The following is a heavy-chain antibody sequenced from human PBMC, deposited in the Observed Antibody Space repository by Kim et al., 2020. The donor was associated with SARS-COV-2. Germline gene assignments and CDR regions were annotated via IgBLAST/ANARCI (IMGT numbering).Heavy chain of an antibody. Sequence: GGSLRLSCAASGFTFSSYSMNWVRQAPGKGLEWVSYISSSSSTIYYADSVKGRFTISRDNAKNSLYLQMNSLRDEDTAVYYCAKGTYSSPEWFDPWGQGTLVTASS. J-gene: IGHJ5*02. CDR3: AKGTYSSPEWFDP. CDR1: GFTFSSYS. V-gene: IGHV3-48*02. D-gene: IGHD6-13*01. CDR2: ISSSSSTI.